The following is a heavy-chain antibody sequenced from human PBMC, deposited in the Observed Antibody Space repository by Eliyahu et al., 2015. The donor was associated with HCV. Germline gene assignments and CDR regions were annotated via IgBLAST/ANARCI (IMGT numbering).Heavy chain of an antibody. J-gene: IGHJ4*02. V-gene: IGHV4-39*01. CDR2: IYYSGST. CDR3: ARHPSYDILTGYPEYYFDY. D-gene: IGHD3-9*01. Sequence: EWIGSIYYSGSTYYNPSLKSRITISVDTSKNQFSLKLTSVTAADTAVYYCARHPSYDILTGYPEYYFDYWGQGTLVTVSS.